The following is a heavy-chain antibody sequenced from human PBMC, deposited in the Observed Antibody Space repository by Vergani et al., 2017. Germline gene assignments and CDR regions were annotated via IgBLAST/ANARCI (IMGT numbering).Heavy chain of an antibody. CDR3: ATPQTVTTGGMEV. D-gene: IGHD4-17*01. CDR1: GYTITDHY. J-gene: IGHJ6*02. V-gene: IGHV1-69-2*01. CDR2: VDPEDGET. Sequence: EVQLVQSGAEVKKPGATMKISCKVSGYTITDHYMHWVKQAPGKGLEGMGLVDPEDGETIYAEKFKGRVTIAADTSTDTAHLELSSLRSEDTAVYYCATPQTVTTGGMEVWGQGTTVSVSS.